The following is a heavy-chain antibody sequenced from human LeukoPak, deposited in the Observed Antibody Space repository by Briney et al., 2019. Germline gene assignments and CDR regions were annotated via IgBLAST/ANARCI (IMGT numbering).Heavy chain of an antibody. CDR1: GFTFSSYS. V-gene: IGHV3-21*01. Sequence: GGSLRLSCAASGFTFSSYSMNWVRQAPGKGLEWVSSISSSSSYIYYADSVKGRFTISRDSAKNSLYLQMNSLRAEDTAVYYCARADWDTAMIDYWGQRTLVTVSS. D-gene: IGHD5-18*01. CDR3: ARADWDTAMIDY. J-gene: IGHJ4*02. CDR2: ISSSSSYI.